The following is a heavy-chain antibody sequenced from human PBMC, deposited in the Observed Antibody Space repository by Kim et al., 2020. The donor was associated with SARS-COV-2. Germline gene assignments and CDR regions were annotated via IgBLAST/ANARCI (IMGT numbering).Heavy chain of an antibody. Sequence: GGSLRLSCAASGFTFSSYSMNWVRQAPGKGLEWVSSISSSSSYIYYADSVKGRFTISRDNAKNSLYLQMNSLGAEDTAVYYCASPYYYDSSGYYQPPRLGPVDYYYGMDVWGQGTTVTVSS. J-gene: IGHJ6*02. CDR3: ASPYYYDSSGYYQPPRLGPVDYYYGMDV. CDR2: ISSSSSYI. CDR1: GFTFSSYS. V-gene: IGHV3-21*01. D-gene: IGHD3-22*01.